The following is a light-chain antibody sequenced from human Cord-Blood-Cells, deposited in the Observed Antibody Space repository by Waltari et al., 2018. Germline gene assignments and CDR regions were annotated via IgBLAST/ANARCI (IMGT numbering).Light chain of an antibody. CDR2: QES. V-gene: IGLV3-1*01. CDR1: KLGDKY. CDR3: QAWDSSTVV. J-gene: IGLJ2*01. Sequence: SYELTQPPSVSVSPGQTASITCSGDKLGDKYACWYQQKPGQSTLLVIKQESKRPSGIPERFSGSNSGNAADLTISGTQSMDEADYYCQAWDSSTVVFGGGTKLTVL.